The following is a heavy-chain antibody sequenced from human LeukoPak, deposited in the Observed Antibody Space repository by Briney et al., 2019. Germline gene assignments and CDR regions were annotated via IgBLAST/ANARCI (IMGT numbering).Heavy chain of an antibody. Sequence: GASVKVSCKASGYTFTSYAMRWVRQAPGQRLEWMGWINAGNGNTKYSQKFQGRVTITRDTSASTAYMELSSLRSEDTAVYYCARDRKGCSGGSCYSFDYWGQGTLVTVSS. D-gene: IGHD2-15*01. CDR2: INAGNGNT. J-gene: IGHJ4*02. V-gene: IGHV1-3*01. CDR3: ARDRKGCSGGSCYSFDY. CDR1: GYTFTSYA.